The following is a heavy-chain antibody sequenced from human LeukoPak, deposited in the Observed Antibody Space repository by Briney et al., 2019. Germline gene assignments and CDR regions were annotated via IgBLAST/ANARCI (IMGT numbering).Heavy chain of an antibody. V-gene: IGHV3-21*01. Sequence: GGSLRLSCAASGFTFSSYSMNWVRQAPGEGLEWVSSISSSSSYIYYADSVKGRFTIYRDNAKNSLYLQMNSLRAEDTAVYYCARIYSGYDSCWGQGTLVTVSS. D-gene: IGHD5-12*01. J-gene: IGHJ4*02. CDR2: ISSSSSYI. CDR1: GFTFSSYS. CDR3: ARIYSGYDSC.